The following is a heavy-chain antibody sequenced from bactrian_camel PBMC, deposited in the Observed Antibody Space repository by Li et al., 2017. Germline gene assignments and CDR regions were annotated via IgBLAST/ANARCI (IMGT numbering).Heavy chain of an antibody. CDR2: ICTGGGQT. CDR1: GSTHA. V-gene: IGHV3S54*01. Sequence: VQLVESGGGSAQAGGSLTLSCTASGSTHAMGWFRQPPGQEREGVAAICTGGGQTYYGNSVKGRFTLSHDNAKNMLYLQMSNLEPEDTAMYYCAATATYGGNGCLEAAYAWWGQGTQVTVS. D-gene: IGHD6*01. J-gene: IGHJ4*01. CDR3: AATATYGGNGCLEAAYAW.